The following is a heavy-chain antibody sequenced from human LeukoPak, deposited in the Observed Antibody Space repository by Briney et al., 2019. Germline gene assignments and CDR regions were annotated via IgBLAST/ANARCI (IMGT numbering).Heavy chain of an antibody. Sequence: ASVKVSCKASGYTFTSYDINWVRQATGQGLEWMGWMNPNSGNTGYAQKFQGRVTITRNTSISTAYMELSSLRSEDTAVHYCARGPRTLIVATMKYYYYYYYMDVWGKGTTVTVSS. V-gene: IGHV1-8*03. J-gene: IGHJ6*03. D-gene: IGHD5-12*01. CDR3: ARGPRTLIVATMKYYYYYYYMDV. CDR2: MNPNSGNT. CDR1: GYTFTSYD.